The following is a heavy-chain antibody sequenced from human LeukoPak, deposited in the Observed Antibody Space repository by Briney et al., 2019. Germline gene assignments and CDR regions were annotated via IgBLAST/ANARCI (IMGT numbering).Heavy chain of an antibody. CDR2: IIPILGIA. Sequence: EASVKVSCKASGYTFTSYGISWVRQAPGQGLEWMGRIIPILGIANYAQKFQGRVTITADKSTSTAYMELSSLRSEDTAVYYCARVSSYNSSGYSDYWGQGTLVTVSS. J-gene: IGHJ4*02. D-gene: IGHD3-22*01. CDR3: ARVSSYNSSGYSDY. V-gene: IGHV1-69*04. CDR1: GYTFTSYG.